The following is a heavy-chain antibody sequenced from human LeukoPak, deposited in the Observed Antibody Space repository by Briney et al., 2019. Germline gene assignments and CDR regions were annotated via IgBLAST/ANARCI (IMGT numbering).Heavy chain of an antibody. CDR3: ARVRGDPDAFDI. CDR1: GGSISSSSYY. D-gene: IGHD4-17*01. J-gene: IGHJ3*02. CDR2: IYYSGST. Sequence: PSETLSLTCTVSGGSISSSSYYWGWIRQPPGKGLEWIGSIYYSGSTYYNPSLKSRVTISVDTSKNQFSLKLSSVTAADTAVYYCARVRGDPDAFDIWGQGTMVTVSS. V-gene: IGHV4-39*07.